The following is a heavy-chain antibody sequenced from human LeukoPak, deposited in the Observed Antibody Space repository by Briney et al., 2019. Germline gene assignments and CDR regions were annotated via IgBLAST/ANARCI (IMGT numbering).Heavy chain of an antibody. D-gene: IGHD2-15*01. CDR2: INHSGST. CDR1: GGSFSGYY. J-gene: IGHJ3*02. CDR3: ARDPKTRGYCSGGSCYLLLTAFDI. V-gene: IGHV4-34*01. Sequence: SETLSLTCAVYGGSFSGYYWSWIRQPPGKGLEWIGEINHSGSTNYNPSLKSRVTISVDTSKNQFSLKLSSVTAADTAVYYCARDPKTRGYCSGGSCYLLLTAFDIWGQGTMVTVSS.